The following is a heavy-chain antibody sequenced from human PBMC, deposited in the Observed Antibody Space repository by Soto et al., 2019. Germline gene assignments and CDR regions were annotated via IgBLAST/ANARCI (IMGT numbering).Heavy chain of an antibody. CDR1: GGSISSTDHY. CDR2: IYHGGST. D-gene: IGHD3-22*01. Sequence: SETLSLTCTVSGGSISSTDHYWGWLRQPPGKGLEWIGSIYHGGSTYYNPSLNSRVTLSIDMTNNHVSLILNSVTAADTAVYYCARVGPWVPYYYDSSPYTFENWFDPWGQGTLVTVSS. V-gene: IGHV4-39*02. J-gene: IGHJ5*02. CDR3: ARVGPWVPYYYDSSPYTFENWFDP.